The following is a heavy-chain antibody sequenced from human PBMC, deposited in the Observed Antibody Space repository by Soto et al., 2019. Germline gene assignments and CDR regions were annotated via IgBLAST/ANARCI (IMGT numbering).Heavy chain of an antibody. CDR1: GFIFSSYS. CDR3: ARDRRNAFDI. CDR2: ISSNSSYI. Sequence: GGSLRLSCAASGFIFSSYSMNWVRQAPGKGLERVSSISSNSSYIYYADTVKGRFIIFRDNSKNTLYLQMNSLRAEDTAVYYCARDRRNAFDIWGQGTMVTV. V-gene: IGHV3-21*01. J-gene: IGHJ3*02.